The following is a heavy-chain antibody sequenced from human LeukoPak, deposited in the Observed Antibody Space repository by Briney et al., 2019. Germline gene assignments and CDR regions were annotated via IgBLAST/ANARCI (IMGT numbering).Heavy chain of an antibody. CDR1: GFTFNSYA. CDR2: ISSNGGST. V-gene: IGHV3-64D*09. J-gene: IGHJ4*02. Sequence: GGSLRLSCSASGFTFNSYAMHWVRQAPGKGLEYVSAISSNGGSTYYAESVKGRFTISRDNSKNTLYLQMSSLRGEDTAVYYCVKGSSGIPYITHFGYWGQGNLVSVSS. CDR3: VKGSSGIPYITHFGY. D-gene: IGHD3-10*01.